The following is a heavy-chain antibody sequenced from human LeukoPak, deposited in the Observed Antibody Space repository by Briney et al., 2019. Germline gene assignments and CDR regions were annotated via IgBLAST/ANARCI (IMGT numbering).Heavy chain of an antibody. V-gene: IGHV4-59*11. Sequence: SETLSLTCTVSGGSISSHYWSWIRQPPGKGLEWIGYIYYSGSSKYNPTLKSRVTISVDTSKNQFSLKLSSVTAADTAVYYCARLYDSSGYTNWLDPWGQGTLVTVSS. CDR3: ARLYDSSGYTNWLDP. D-gene: IGHD3-22*01. CDR1: GGSISSHY. CDR2: IYYSGSS. J-gene: IGHJ5*02.